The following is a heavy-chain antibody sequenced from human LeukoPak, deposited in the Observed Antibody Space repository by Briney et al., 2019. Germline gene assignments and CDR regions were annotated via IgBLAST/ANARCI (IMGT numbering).Heavy chain of an antibody. J-gene: IGHJ3*02. V-gene: IGHV4-59*08. CDR2: IYNSGST. CDR3: ARSAIDAFDI. Sequence: SLTCANTVGSISSHYWSWIRQPPGKGLECIGYIYNSGSTNYNPSLKSRVSISVDTSKNQFSLKLSSVTAADTAVYYCARSAIDAFDIWGQGTMVTVSS. D-gene: IGHD6-25*01. CDR1: VGSISSHY.